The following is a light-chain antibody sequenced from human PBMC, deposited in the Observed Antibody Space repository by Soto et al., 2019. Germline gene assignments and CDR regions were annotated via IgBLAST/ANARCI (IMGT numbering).Light chain of an antibody. V-gene: IGKV3-20*01. J-gene: IGKJ2*01. Sequence: EIVLTQSPGTLSLSPGERATLSCRASQSVSSSYLAWYQQKPGQAPRLLIYGASNRATGIPDRFSGSGSGTDFTLTISRLEPEDFGIYYCQQYGSSPYTFGQGTKLEIK. CDR1: QSVSSSY. CDR3: QQYGSSPYT. CDR2: GAS.